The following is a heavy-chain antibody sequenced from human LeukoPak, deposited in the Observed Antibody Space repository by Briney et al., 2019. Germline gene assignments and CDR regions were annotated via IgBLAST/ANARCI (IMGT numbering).Heavy chain of an antibody. V-gene: IGHV3-66*01. CDR1: GFTVSSNY. J-gene: IGHJ4*02. Sequence: PGGSLRLSCAASGFTVSSNYMSWVRQAPGKGLEWVSVIYSGGSTYYADSVKGRFTISRDNSKNTLYLQMNSPRAEDTAVYYCARSGYSYGPIGYYFDYWGQGTLVTVSS. CDR2: IYSGGST. CDR3: ARSGYSYGPIGYYFDY. D-gene: IGHD5-18*01.